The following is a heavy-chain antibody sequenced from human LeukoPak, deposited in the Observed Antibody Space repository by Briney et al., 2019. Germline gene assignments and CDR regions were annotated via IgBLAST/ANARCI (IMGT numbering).Heavy chain of an antibody. CDR2: ISTSGDTK. D-gene: IGHD3-10*01. J-gene: IGHJ3*02. CDR1: GFTFSSYE. V-gene: IGHV3-48*03. CDR3: AREFGVLLWFGEDLDAFDI. Sequence: GGSLRLSCEASGFTFSSYEMNWVRQAPGKGLEWVSYISTSGDTKYYADSVKGRFTISRDNSKNTLYLQMNSLRAEDTAVYYCAREFGVLLWFGEDLDAFDIWGQGTMVTVSS.